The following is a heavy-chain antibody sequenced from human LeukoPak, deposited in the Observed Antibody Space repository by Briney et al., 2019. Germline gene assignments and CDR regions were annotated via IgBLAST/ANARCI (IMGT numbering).Heavy chain of an antibody. V-gene: IGHV4-38-2*02. D-gene: IGHD3-22*01. CDR3: ASREISSACWNFDY. CDR2: IYHSGST. CDR1: GYSISSGYY. J-gene: IGHJ4*02. Sequence: SETLSLTCTVSGYSISSGYYWGWIRQPPGKGLEWIGSIYHSGSTYYNPSLKSRVTISVDKSKNQFSLKLSSVTAADTAVYYCASREISSACWNFDYWGQGTLVTVSS.